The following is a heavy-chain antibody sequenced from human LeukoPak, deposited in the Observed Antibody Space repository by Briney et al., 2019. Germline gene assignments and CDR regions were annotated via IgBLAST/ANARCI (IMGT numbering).Heavy chain of an antibody. CDR3: ARDSGSGYYYPEYFQH. J-gene: IGHJ1*01. V-gene: IGHV4-39*02. CDR1: GGSISSSSYY. Sequence: SETLSLTCTVSGGSISSSSYYWGWIRQPPGKGLEWIGSIYYSGSTYYNPSLKSRVTISVDTSKNQFSLKLSSVTAADTAVYYCARDSGSGYYYPEYFQHWGQGTLVTVSS. CDR2: IYYSGST. D-gene: IGHD3-22*01.